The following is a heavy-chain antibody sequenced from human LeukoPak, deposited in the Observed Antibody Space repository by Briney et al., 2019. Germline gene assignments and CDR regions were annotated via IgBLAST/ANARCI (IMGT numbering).Heavy chain of an antibody. CDR3: ARDQYCSGAMSPGFDP. CDR1: GGSFSGYY. CDR2: INHSGST. J-gene: IGHJ5*02. D-gene: IGHD3-10*01. V-gene: IGHV4-34*01. Sequence: SETLSLTCAVYGGSFSGYYWSWIRQPPGKGLEWIGEINHSGSTNYNPSLKSRVTISVDTSKNQFSLKLSSVPAADTAVYYCARDQYCSGAMSPGFDPWGQGTLVTVSS.